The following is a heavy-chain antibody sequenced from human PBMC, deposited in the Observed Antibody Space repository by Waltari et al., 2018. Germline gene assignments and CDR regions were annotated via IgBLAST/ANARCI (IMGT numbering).Heavy chain of an antibody. CDR1: GFTFSSYA. Sequence: EVQLLESGGGLVQPGGSLRLSCAASGFTFSSYAMSWVRQAPGKGLEWVSVIYSGGRSTYYADSVKGRFTISRDNSKNTLYLQMNSLRAEDTAVYYCAKSIGYYDFWSGFDYWGQGTLVTVSS. D-gene: IGHD3-3*01. J-gene: IGHJ4*02. V-gene: IGHV3-23*03. CDR3: AKSIGYYDFWSGFDY. CDR2: IYSGGRST.